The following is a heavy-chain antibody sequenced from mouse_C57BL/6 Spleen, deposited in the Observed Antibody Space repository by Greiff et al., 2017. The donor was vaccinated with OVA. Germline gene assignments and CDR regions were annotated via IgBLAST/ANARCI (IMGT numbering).Heavy chain of an antibody. J-gene: IGHJ4*01. D-gene: IGHD2-4*01. V-gene: IGHV1-59*01. CDR3: ARSGITNYYAMDY. CDR2: IDPSDSYT. CDR1: GYTFTSYW. Sequence: QVQLQQPGAELVRPGTSVKLSCKASGYTFTSYWMHWVKQRPGQGLEWIGVIDPSDSYTNYNQKFKGKATLTVDTSSSTAYMQLSSLTSEDSAVYYCARSGITNYYAMDYWGQGTSVTVSS.